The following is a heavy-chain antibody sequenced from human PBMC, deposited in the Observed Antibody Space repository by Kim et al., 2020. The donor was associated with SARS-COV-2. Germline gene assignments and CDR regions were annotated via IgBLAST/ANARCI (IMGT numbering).Heavy chain of an antibody. J-gene: IGHJ6*02. V-gene: IGHV7-4-1*02. CDR3: ARGGDNWNQHYYGMDV. Sequence: ASVKVSCKASGYTFTTYAMNWVRQAPGQGLEWMGWINSNTGHPTYAQDFTGRFVFSLDTSVSTAYLLISSLKAEDTAVYHCARGGDNWNQHYYGMDVWGQGTTVTVSS. CDR2: INSNTGHP. CDR1: GYTFTTYA. D-gene: IGHD1-1*01.